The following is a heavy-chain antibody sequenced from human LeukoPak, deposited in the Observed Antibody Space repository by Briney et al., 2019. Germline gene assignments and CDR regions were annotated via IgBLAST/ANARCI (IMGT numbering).Heavy chain of an antibody. Sequence: ASVKVSCKVSGYTLTELSMHWVRQAPGKGLEWMGGFDPEDGETIYAQKFQGRVTMTEDTSTDTAYMELSSLRSVDTAVYYCATAGSGYDYDYFDYWGQGTLVTVSS. D-gene: IGHD5-12*01. J-gene: IGHJ4*02. CDR2: FDPEDGET. V-gene: IGHV1-24*01. CDR1: GYTLTELS. CDR3: ATAGSGYDYDYFDY.